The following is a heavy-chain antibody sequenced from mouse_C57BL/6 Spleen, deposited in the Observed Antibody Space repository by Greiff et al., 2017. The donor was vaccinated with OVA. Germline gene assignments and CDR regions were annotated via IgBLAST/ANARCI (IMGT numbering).Heavy chain of an antibody. D-gene: IGHD2-5*01. CDR2: IYPGSGST. J-gene: IGHJ2*01. CDR3: ATLYYSNTGYFDY. Sequence: QVHVKQPGAELVKPGASVKMSCKASGYTFTSYWITWVKQRPGQGLEWIGDIYPGSGSTNYNEKFKSKATLTVDTSSSTAYMQLSSLTSEDSAVYFCATLYYSNTGYFDYWGQVTTLTVSS. V-gene: IGHV1-55*01. CDR1: GYTFTSYW.